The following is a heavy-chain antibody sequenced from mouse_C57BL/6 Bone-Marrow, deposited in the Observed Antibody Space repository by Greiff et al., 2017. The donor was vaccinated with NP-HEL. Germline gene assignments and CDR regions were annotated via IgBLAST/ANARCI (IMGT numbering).Heavy chain of an antibody. J-gene: IGHJ2*01. Sequence: VQGVESGGGLVKPGGSLKLSCAASGFTFSDYGMHWVRQAPEKGLEWVAYISSGSSTIYYADTVQGRFTNSRDNANNTLFLQTTSLRSEDTAMYDCARPSCFYFDDWGKGTTLTVSS. D-gene: IGHD6-1*01. V-gene: IGHV5-17*01. CDR2: ISSGSSTI. CDR3: ARPSCFYFDD. CDR1: GFTFSDYG.